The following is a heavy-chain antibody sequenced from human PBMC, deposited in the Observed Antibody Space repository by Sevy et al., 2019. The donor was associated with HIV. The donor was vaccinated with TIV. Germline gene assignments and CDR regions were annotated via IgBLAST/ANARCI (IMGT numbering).Heavy chain of an antibody. CDR3: TTGDEGNDWYLGY. V-gene: IGHV3-23*01. CDR2: ILNSGGGT. CDR1: GFTFSSYG. J-gene: IGHJ4*02. D-gene: IGHD1-1*01. Sequence: GGSMRLSCAASGFTFSSYGMSWVRQAPGKGLQWVSSILNSGGGTTYADSVRGRFTISRDNSKNMLYLQMNKLRAEDSAVYYCTTGDEGNDWYLGYWGQGTLVTVSS.